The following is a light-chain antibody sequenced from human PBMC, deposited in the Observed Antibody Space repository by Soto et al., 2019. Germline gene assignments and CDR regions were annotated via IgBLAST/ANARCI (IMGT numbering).Light chain of an antibody. CDR1: QSVRCY. CDR2: DAS. V-gene: IGKV3-11*01. J-gene: IGKJ4*01. Sequence: EIVLTQSPATLSLSPGEGVTLSCRASQSVRCYLAWYQQKPGQAPRLLIYDASKRATGIPARFSGSGSGTDFTLTISTLEPEDFAVYYCQQRSNWPLTFGGGTKVDIK. CDR3: QQRSNWPLT.